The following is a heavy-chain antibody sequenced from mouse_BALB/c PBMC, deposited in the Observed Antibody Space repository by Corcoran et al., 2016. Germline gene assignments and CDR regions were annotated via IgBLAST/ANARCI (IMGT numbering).Heavy chain of an antibody. CDR1: GYSFTGYF. CDR3: ARSVYYGNYVDAMDY. V-gene: IGHV1-26*01. D-gene: IGHD2-1*01. J-gene: IGHJ4*01. Sequence: EVQLQQSGPELVKPGASVKISCKASGYSFTGYFMHWVKQSHVKSLEWIGRINPYNGATSYNQNFKDKASLTVDKSSSTAYMELHSLTSEDSAVYYCARSVYYGNYVDAMDYWGQGTSVTVSS. CDR2: INPYNGAT.